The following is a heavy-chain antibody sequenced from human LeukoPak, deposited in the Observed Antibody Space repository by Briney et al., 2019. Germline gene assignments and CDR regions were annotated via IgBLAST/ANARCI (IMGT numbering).Heavy chain of an antibody. CDR3: AKNLRTMVRGVIISVYYFDY. V-gene: IGHV3-23*01. CDR2: TSGSGGST. J-gene: IGHJ4*02. CDR1: GFTFSSYA. Sequence: GGSLRLSCAASGFTFSSYAMSWVRQAPGKGLEWVSATSGSGGSTYYADSVKGRFTISRDNSKNTLYLQMNSLRAEDTAVYYCAKNLRTMVRGVIISVYYFDYWGQGTLVTVSS. D-gene: IGHD3-10*01.